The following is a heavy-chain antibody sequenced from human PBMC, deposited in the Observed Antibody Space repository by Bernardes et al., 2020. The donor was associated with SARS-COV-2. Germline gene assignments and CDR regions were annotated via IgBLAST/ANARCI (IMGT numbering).Heavy chain of an antibody. V-gene: IGHV3-9*01. CDR1: GFTFDDYA. Sequence: GGSLRLSCAASGFTFDDYAMHWVRQAPGKGLEWVSGISWNSGSIGYADSVKGRFTISRDNAKNSLYLQMNSLRAEDTAVYYCARDGTDFADAFDIWGQGTMVTVSS. D-gene: IGHD3-3*01. CDR2: ISWNSGSI. J-gene: IGHJ3*02. CDR3: ARDGTDFADAFDI.